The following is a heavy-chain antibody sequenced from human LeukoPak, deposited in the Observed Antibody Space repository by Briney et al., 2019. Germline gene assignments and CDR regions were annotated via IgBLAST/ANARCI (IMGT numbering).Heavy chain of an antibody. CDR2: TNRRGDIT. J-gene: IGHJ5*02. CDR3: ARKTYYYDTSPAGWFDT. D-gene: IGHD3-22*01. Sequence: PGGSLRLSCAASGYTFGDYGMSWVRQVPGKGLEWVSGTNRRGDITGYADFVKGRFTISRDNAKNSLYLQMNSLSAEDTAIYYCARKTYYYDTSPAGWFDTWGQGTLGTVSS. V-gene: IGHV3-20*04. CDR1: GYTFGDYG.